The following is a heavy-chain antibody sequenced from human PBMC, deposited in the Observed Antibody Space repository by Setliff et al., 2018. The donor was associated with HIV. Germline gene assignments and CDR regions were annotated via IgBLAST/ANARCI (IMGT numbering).Heavy chain of an antibody. CDR3: TRDPTPKELWFFSGYYSDY. J-gene: IGHJ4*02. CDR1: GFTFSHYG. D-gene: IGHD3-10*01. V-gene: IGHV3-30*02. CDR2: IASDVSKT. Sequence: GGSLRLSCVVSGFTFSHYGMHWVRQAPGKGREWVTFIASDVSKTHIADSVKGRFTISRDNSKNMLYLQMNSLSADDTAVYYCTRDPTPKELWFFSGYYSDYWGQGTLVTVSS.